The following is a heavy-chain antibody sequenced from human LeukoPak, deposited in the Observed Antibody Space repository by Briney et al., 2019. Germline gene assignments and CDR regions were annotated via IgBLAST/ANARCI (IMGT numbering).Heavy chain of an antibody. D-gene: IGHD6-6*01. CDR1: GFPFSSYW. J-gene: IGHJ4*02. Sequence: PGGSLRLSCAASGFPFSSYWMIWVRQAPGKGLERVANIKQDGSEKYYVDSVKGRFTISRDNAKNSLYLQMNSLRAEDTAVYYCATMSGLGIAAPSFDYWGQGTLVTVSS. CDR2: IKQDGSEK. V-gene: IGHV3-7*01. CDR3: ATMSGLGIAAPSFDY.